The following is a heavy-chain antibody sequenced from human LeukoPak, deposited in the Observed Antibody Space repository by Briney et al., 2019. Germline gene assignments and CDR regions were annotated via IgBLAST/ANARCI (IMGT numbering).Heavy chain of an antibody. CDR2: VYYTGST. D-gene: IGHD1-26*01. J-gene: IGHJ4*01. V-gene: IGHV4-59*01. CDR3: ARSYSGSYSEDFDY. Sequence: SETLSLTCTVSGGSISSNYWNWIRRPPGKGLQWIGYVYYTGSTKYNPSLKSRVTISVDRSKNQFSLKVTSVTAADTAVYYCARSYSGSYSEDFDYCGHGTLVTVSS. CDR1: GGSISSNY.